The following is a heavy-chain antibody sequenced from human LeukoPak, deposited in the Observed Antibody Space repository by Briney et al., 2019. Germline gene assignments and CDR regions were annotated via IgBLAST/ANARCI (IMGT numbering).Heavy chain of an antibody. J-gene: IGHJ4*02. CDR1: GGSISSGGYY. CDR3: ARETTDLYSSSWHTFDY. Sequence: PSETLSLTCTVSGGSISSGGYYWSWIRQPPGKGLEWIGNIYHSGSTYYNPSLKSRVTISVDRSKNQFSLKLSSVTAADTAVYYCARETTDLYSSSWHTFDYWGQGTLVTVSS. D-gene: IGHD6-13*01. CDR2: IYHSGST. V-gene: IGHV4-30-2*01.